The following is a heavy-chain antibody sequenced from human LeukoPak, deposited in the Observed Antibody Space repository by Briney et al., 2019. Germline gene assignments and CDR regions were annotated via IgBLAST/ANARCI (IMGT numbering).Heavy chain of an antibody. CDR2: ISWNSGSI. Sequence: GGSLRLSCAASGFTFDDYAMHWVRQAPGKGLEWVSGISWNSGSIGYADSVKGRFTISRDNAKNTLYLQMNSLRAEDTAVYYCARDYYYGSVDVWGKGTTVTISS. CDR1: GFTFDDYA. CDR3: ARDYYYGSVDV. V-gene: IGHV3-9*01. D-gene: IGHD3-10*01. J-gene: IGHJ6*04.